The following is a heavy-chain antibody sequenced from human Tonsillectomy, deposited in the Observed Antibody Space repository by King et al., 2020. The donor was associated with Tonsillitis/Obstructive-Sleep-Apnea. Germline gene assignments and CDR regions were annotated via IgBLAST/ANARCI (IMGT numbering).Heavy chain of an antibody. Sequence: QLVQSGAEVKKPGASVKVSCKASGYTFTSYGISWVXXAPXQGXXXXXXXXXXXXNXXXAXTLXXRVXMTTAXSTSTAYMELGGLRSDDTAVYYCARDRGSGSSFDYWGQGTLVTVSS. D-gene: IGHD1-26*01. CDR2: XXXXXXNX. CDR1: GYTFTSYG. J-gene: IGHJ4*02. CDR3: ARDRGSGSSFDY. V-gene: IGHV1-18*01.